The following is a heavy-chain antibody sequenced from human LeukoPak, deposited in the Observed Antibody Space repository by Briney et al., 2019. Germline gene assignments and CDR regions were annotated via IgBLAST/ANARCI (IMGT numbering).Heavy chain of an antibody. J-gene: IGHJ4*02. CDR1: GFTFSSHS. CDR3: ARGAYYYED. V-gene: IGHV3-48*01. Sequence: GGSLRLSCAASGFTFSSHSMDWVRQAPGKGLEWVSYISSSSSTIYYADSVKGRFTISRDNVKNSLYLQMNSLRAEDTAVYYCARGAYYYEDWGQGTLVTVSS. CDR2: ISSSSSTI. D-gene: IGHD3-22*01.